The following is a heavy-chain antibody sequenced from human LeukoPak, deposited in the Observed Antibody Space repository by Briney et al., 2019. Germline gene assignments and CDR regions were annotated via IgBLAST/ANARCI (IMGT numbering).Heavy chain of an antibody. CDR1: GGSFSGYY. V-gene: IGHV4-34*01. CDR3: AGERTKWGPYYYDSSGYYY. D-gene: IGHD3-22*01. CDR2: INHSGST. J-gene: IGHJ4*02. Sequence: SETLSLTCAVYGGSFSGYYWSWIRQPPGKGLEWIGEINHSGSTNYNPSLKSRVTISVDTSKNQFSLKLSSVTAADTAVYYCAGERTKWGPYYYDSSGYYYWGQGTLVTVSS.